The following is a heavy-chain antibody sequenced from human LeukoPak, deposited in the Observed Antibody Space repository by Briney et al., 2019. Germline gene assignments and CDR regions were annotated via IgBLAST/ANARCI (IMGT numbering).Heavy chain of an antibody. D-gene: IGHD2-2*01. V-gene: IGHV3-21*01. CDR2: ISSSSSYI. J-gene: IGHJ4*02. CDR1: GFTFSSYS. Sequence: PGGSLRLSSAASGFTFSSYSMNWVRQAPGKGLEWVSSISSSSSYIYYADSVKGRFTISRDNAKNSLYLQMNSMRAEDTAVYYCARALGSYCSSTSCLRDYYFDYWGQGTLVTVSS. CDR3: ARALGSYCSSTSCLRDYYFDY.